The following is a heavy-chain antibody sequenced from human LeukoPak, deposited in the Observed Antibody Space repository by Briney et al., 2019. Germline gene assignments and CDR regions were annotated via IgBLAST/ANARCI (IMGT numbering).Heavy chain of an antibody. J-gene: IGHJ2*01. V-gene: IGHV4-34*01. CDR1: GGSFSGYY. D-gene: IGHD5-12*01. CDR3: ARDGGGYSGYPGAYWYFDL. CDR2: INHSGST. Sequence: SETLSLTCAVYGGSFSGYYWSWIRQPPGKGLEWIGEINHSGSTNYNPSLKSRVTISVDTSKNQFSLKLSSVTAADTAVYYCARDGGGYSGYPGAYWYFDLWGRGTLVTVSS.